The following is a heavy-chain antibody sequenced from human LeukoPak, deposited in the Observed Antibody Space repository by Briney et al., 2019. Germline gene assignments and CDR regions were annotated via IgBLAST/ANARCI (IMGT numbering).Heavy chain of an antibody. D-gene: IGHD3-10*01. Sequence: PSQTLSLTCTVSGGSISSGSYYWSWIRQPPGKGLEWIGEINHSGSTNYNPSLKSRVTISVDTSKNQFSLKLSSVTAADTAVYYCARESGSGSYYPAWGQGTLVTVSS. J-gene: IGHJ4*02. CDR1: GGSISSGSYY. V-gene: IGHV4-39*07. CDR3: ARESGSGSYYPA. CDR2: INHSGST.